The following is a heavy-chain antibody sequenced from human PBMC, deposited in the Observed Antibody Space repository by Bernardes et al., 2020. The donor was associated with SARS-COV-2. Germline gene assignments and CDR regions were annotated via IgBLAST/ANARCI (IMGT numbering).Heavy chain of an antibody. V-gene: IGHV3-21*01. CDR3: ARDICSGSSCYPVHAFDI. CDR2: ISSSSTHI. J-gene: IGHJ3*02. CDR1: GFTFSSYS. D-gene: IGHD2-2*01. Sequence: GGSLRLSCAAAGFTFSSYSMNWVRQAPGKGLEWVSSISSSSTHIYYTDSVKGRFTISRDNAKNSLLLQMNSLRAEDTAVYYCARDICSGSSCYPVHAFDIWGQGPMVTVSP.